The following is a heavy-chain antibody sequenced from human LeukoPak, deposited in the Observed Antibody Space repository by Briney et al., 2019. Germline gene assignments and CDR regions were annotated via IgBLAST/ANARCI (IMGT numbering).Heavy chain of an antibody. D-gene: IGHD3-3*01. V-gene: IGHV4-4*07. Sequence: PSETLSLTCTVSGGSISSYYWSWIRQPAGKGLEWIGRIYTSGSTNYNPSLKSRATMSVDTSKNQFFLKLSSVTASDTAVYYCARDFHYDFWSGWYDYWGQGTLVTVSS. CDR2: IYTSGST. CDR3: ARDFHYDFWSGWYDY. CDR1: GGSISSYY. J-gene: IGHJ4*02.